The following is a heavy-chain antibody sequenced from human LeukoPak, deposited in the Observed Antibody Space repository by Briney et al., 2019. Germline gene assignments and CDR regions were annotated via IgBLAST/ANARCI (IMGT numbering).Heavy chain of an antibody. Sequence: GGSLRLSCAASGFTFDDYAMHWVRQAPGKGLEWVSGISWNSGSIGYADSVKGRFTISRDNAKNSLYLQMNSLRAEDTALYYCARVPAAIFHYYYGMDVWGQGITVTVSS. V-gene: IGHV3-9*01. D-gene: IGHD2-2*01. CDR1: GFTFDDYA. CDR3: ARVPAAIFHYYYGMDV. J-gene: IGHJ6*02. CDR2: ISWNSGSI.